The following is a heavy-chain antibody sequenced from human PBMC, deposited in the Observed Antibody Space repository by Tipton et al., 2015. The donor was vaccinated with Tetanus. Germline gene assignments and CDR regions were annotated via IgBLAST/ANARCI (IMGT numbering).Heavy chain of an antibody. J-gene: IGHJ3*01. CDR1: GVSINSSPHY. CDR2: IYHSGTT. CDR3: ARRSYCTSTRCFDAFDL. V-gene: IGHV4-39*01. D-gene: IGHD2-8*01. Sequence: TLSLTCTVSGVSINSSPHYWGWVRQPPGKGLEWIATIYHSGTTFYNPSLQSRVTISVDTSRNRFSLQLNSVTATDTAVYFCARRSYCTSTRCFDAFDLWGPGTRVTVSS.